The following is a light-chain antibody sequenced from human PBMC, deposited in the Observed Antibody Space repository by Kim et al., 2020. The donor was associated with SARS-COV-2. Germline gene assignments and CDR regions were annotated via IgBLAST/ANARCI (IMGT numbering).Light chain of an antibody. CDR1: ESVSTW. CDR3: QQYNSYYT. J-gene: IGKJ2*01. CDR2: DAS. V-gene: IGKV1-5*01. Sequence: LSAAVGDRVTITCRASESVSTWLAWYQQRPEKAPKLLISDASNLESGVPSRFSGSGFGTEFTLTISSLQPDDFATYYCQQYNSYYTFGQGTKLEI.